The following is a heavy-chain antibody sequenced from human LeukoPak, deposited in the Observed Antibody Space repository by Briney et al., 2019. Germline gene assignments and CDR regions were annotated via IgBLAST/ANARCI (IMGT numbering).Heavy chain of an antibody. CDR3: AQGASPDY. V-gene: IGHV3-23*01. Sequence: GASLRLSCAASGFTFSTYAMSWVRQAPGKGLEWVSAISGSGGSTYFADSVKGRFSVSRDNSKNTLYLQMNSPRAEDTAVYYCAQGASPDYWGQGTLVTVSS. D-gene: IGHD3-16*01. CDR2: ISGSGGST. J-gene: IGHJ4*02. CDR1: GFTFSTYA.